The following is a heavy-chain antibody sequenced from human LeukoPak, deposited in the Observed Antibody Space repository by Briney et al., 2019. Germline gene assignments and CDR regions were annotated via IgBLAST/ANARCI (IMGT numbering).Heavy chain of an antibody. V-gene: IGHV4-59*01. J-gene: IGHJ4*02. CDR3: ARDIGSSGWGFYDY. Sequence: SETLSLTCTVSNGSISSDYWTWIRQPPGKGLEWIGYIFYSGSTKYNPSLTSRATISLDTSKNQFSLKLTSMTAADTAVYYCARDIGSSGWGFYDYWGQGTLVTVSS. CDR2: IFYSGST. D-gene: IGHD6-19*01. CDR1: NGSISSDY.